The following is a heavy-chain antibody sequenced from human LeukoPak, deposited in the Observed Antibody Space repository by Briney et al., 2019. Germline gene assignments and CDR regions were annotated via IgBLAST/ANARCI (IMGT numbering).Heavy chain of an antibody. CDR3: ARVGTMIVVVIT. CDR2: INPNSGGT. CDR1: GYTFTGYY. D-gene: IGHD3-22*01. Sequence: ASVKVSCKASGYTFTGYYMHWVRQAPGQGLEWMGWINPNSGGTNYAQKFQGRVTITADKSTSTACMELSSLRSEDTAVYYCARVGTMIVVVITWGQGTLVTVSS. J-gene: IGHJ4*02. V-gene: IGHV1-2*02.